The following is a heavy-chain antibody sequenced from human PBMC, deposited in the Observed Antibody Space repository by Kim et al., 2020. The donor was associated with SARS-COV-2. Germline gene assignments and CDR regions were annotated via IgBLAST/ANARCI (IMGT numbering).Heavy chain of an antibody. J-gene: IGHJ3*02. V-gene: IGHV3-53*01. Sequence: GSTHHAHSVKCPFPTSRDNTKTTRYLQMNSLRAEDTAVYYCARTLGAFDIWGQGTMVTVSS. CDR2: GST. D-gene: IGHD3-16*01. CDR3: ARTLGAFDI.